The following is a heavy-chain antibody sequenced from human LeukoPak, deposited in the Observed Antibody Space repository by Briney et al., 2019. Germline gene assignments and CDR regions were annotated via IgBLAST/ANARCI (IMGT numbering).Heavy chain of an antibody. J-gene: IGHJ4*02. CDR3: ARASYDNSLRIDDY. Sequence: ASVKVSCKASGYTFTDYYMHWVRQAPGQGLEWMGWINPYSGDTNYAQRFQGRVTMTRDTSISTAYMELSGLRSDDTAVYHCARASYDNSLRIDDYWGQGTLVTVSS. D-gene: IGHD3-22*01. CDR1: GYTFTDYY. V-gene: IGHV1-2*02. CDR2: INPYSGDT.